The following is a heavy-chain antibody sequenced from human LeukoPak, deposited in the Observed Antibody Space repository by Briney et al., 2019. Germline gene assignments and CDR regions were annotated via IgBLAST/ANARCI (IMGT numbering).Heavy chain of an antibody. Sequence: GGSLRLSCAASGFTFSSYAMSWVRQAPGKGLEWVSTISGSGGSTYYADSVKGRFTISRDNSKNTLYLQMNSLRAEDTAVYYCAKDGGGYDTSGYYYGGYWGQGTLVTVSS. V-gene: IGHV3-23*01. CDR1: GFTFSSYA. CDR2: ISGSGGST. J-gene: IGHJ4*02. D-gene: IGHD3-22*01. CDR3: AKDGGGYDTSGYYYGGY.